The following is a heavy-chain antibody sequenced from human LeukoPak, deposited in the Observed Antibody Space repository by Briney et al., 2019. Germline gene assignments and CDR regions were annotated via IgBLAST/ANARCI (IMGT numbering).Heavy chain of an antibody. CDR3: ARVYGDIDY. J-gene: IGHJ4*02. CDR1: VYTFTSYD. V-gene: IGHV1-8*01. D-gene: IGHD2/OR15-2a*01. Sequence: GASVTVSCTASVYTFTSYDINWVRQATGQGLEWMGWMNPNSGNRGYAQKFQGRVTMTRDTTISTAYMELSGLRYEDTAVYYCARVYGDIDYWGQGTLVTVSS. CDR2: MNPNSGNR.